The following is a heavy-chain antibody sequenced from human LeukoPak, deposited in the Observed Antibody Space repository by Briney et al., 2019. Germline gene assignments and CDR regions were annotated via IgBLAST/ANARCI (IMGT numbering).Heavy chain of an antibody. CDR1: GGSISSSNW. J-gene: IGHJ5*02. CDR3: AREQADAPGITMVRGLLARWFDP. CDR2: IYHSGST. V-gene: IGHV4-4*02. D-gene: IGHD3-10*01. Sequence: SETLSLTCAVSGGSISSSNWWSWVRQPPGKGLEWIGEIYHSGSTNYNPSLKSRVTISVDKSKNQFSLKLSSVTAADTAVYYCAREQADAPGITMVRGLLARWFDPWGQGTLVTVSS.